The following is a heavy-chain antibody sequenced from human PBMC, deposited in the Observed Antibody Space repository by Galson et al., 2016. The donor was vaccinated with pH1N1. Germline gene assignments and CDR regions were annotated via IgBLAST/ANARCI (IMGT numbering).Heavy chain of an antibody. J-gene: IGHJ6*02. CDR2: ISNSGGTT. Sequence: SLRLSCAASGFTFSNSGMPWVRQAPGKGLEWVSTISNSGGTTFYADSVKGRFTIARDNFRNTLYLDMNTLRPEDTAVYYCTSLKGDSTGTFGKDVWGQGTTVTDSS. CDR1: GFTFSNSG. D-gene: IGHD2-8*02. CDR3: TSLKGDSTGTFGKDV. V-gene: IGHV3-23*01.